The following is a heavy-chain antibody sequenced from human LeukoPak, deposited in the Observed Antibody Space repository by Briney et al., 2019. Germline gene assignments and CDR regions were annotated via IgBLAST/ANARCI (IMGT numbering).Heavy chain of an antibody. CDR2: IGGSGDNI. Sequence: PGGSLRLSCAASAFTFSRNGMSWVRQAPGKGLEWVSVIGGSGDNIHYADSVKGRFTISRDNSKNRLYLQMNSLSVDDTATYYCAKDIRWSFDYWGQGTLVTVSS. J-gene: IGHJ4*02. D-gene: IGHD4-23*01. CDR3: AKDIRWSFDY. CDR1: AFTFSRNG. V-gene: IGHV3-23*01.